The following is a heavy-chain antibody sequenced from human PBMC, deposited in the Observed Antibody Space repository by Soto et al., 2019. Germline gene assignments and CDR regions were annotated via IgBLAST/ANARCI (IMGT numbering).Heavy chain of an antibody. J-gene: IGHJ5*02. Sequence: ASVKVSCKASGYTFTIYAMHWVLQAPGQRLEWMGWINAGNGNTKYSQKFQGRVTITRDTSASTAYMELSSLRSEDTAVYYCATTGDSSGWYWFDPWGQGTLVTVSS. V-gene: IGHV1-3*01. CDR2: INAGNGNT. CDR1: GYTFTIYA. D-gene: IGHD6-19*01. CDR3: ATTGDSSGWYWFDP.